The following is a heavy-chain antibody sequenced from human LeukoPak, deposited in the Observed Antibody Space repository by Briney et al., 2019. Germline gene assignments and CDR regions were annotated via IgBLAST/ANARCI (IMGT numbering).Heavy chain of an antibody. V-gene: IGHV1-18*01. CDR1: GYTFTSYG. J-gene: IGHJ2*01. CDR2: ISAYNGNT. CDR3: ARAAKWYFVL. Sequence: SVKDSCQASGYTFTSYGISGLRQAPGQGLEWMGWISAYNGNTNYAQKLQGRVTINTDTSTSTAYMELRSLRSDDADVYYCARAAKWYFVLWGRGTLVTVSS. D-gene: IGHD5-18*01.